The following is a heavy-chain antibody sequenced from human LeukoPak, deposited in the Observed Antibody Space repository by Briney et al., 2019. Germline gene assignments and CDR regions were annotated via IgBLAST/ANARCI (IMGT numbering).Heavy chain of an antibody. V-gene: IGHV3-48*03. CDR1: GFSLRSSE. Sequence: GGSLRLSCAASGFSLRSSEMNWVRQAPGKGPEWVAHINSADNVEYYTDSVRGRFTMSRDNAKDLLYLQMNSLRDEDTAVYYCARDTVNGPFVISLDLWGQGVMVTVCS. CDR2: INSADNVE. CDR3: ARDTVNGPFVISLDL. J-gene: IGHJ5*02. D-gene: IGHD2-8*01.